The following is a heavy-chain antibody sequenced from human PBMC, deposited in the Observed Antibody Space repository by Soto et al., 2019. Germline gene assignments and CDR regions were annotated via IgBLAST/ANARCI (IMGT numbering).Heavy chain of an antibody. V-gene: IGHV1-8*02. Sequence: ASVKVSCKASGYTFINFGISWVRQAAGQGLEWLGWMNPGSGKTGYASKFQGRVAMTRDASTGTSHLELSSLTSDDTAVYYCARMASAGTLNWFDPWGQGTLVTVSS. J-gene: IGHJ5*02. CDR1: GYTFINFG. D-gene: IGHD6-13*01. CDR2: MNPGSGKT. CDR3: ARMASAGTLNWFDP.